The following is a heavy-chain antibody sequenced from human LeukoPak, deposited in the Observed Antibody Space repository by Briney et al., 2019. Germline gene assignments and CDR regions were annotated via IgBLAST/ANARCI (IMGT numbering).Heavy chain of an antibody. J-gene: IGHJ6*03. D-gene: IGHD3-10*01. V-gene: IGHV1-46*01. Sequence: ASVEVSCKASGYTFTSYYMHWVRQAPGQGLEWMGIINPSGGSTSYAQKFQGRVTMTRDMSTSTVYMELSSLRSEDTAVYYCARELYGEQPRGSHYYYYYYMDVWGKGTTVTVSS. CDR1: GYTFTSYY. CDR3: ARELYGEQPRGSHYYYYYYMDV. CDR2: INPSGGST.